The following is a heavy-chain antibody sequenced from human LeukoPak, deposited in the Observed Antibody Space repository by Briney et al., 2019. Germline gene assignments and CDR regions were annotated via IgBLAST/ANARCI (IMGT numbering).Heavy chain of an antibody. Sequence: LSGGSLRLSCAASGFTFSSYWMHWVRQAPGKGLVWVSRINSDGSSTSYADSVKGRFTISRDNSKNTLYLQMNSLRAEDTAVYYCAKGNGQGSGWEYNWFDPWGQGTLVTVSS. CDR2: INSDGSST. V-gene: IGHV3-74*01. CDR1: GFTFSSYW. J-gene: IGHJ5*02. D-gene: IGHD3-10*01. CDR3: AKGNGQGSGWEYNWFDP.